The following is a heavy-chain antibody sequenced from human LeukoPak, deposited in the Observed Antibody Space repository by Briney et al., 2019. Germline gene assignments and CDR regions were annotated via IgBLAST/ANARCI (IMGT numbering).Heavy chain of an antibody. V-gene: IGHV4-59*01. J-gene: IGHJ5*02. CDR3: ARGGHSRGYSYGQGYWFDP. CDR2: IYYSGST. D-gene: IGHD5-18*01. Sequence: PSETLSLTCTVSGGSISSYYWSWIRQPPGKGLEWIGYIYYSGSTNYNPSLKSRVTISVDTSKNQFSLKLSSVTAADTAVYYCARGGHSRGYSYGQGYWFDPWGQGTLVTVSS. CDR1: GGSISSYY.